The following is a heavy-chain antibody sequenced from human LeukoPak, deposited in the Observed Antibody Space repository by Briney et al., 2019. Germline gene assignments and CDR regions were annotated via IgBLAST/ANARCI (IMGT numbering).Heavy chain of an antibody. CDR2: INDGGST. CDR1: GGSFTKHQ. J-gene: IGHJ4*02. Sequence: SETLSLTCAVYGGSFTKHQWSWIRQPPGKGLEWIGAINDGGSTNYNPSLKSRVTISVDTSKNQFSLKLSSVTAADTAVYYCAGGARLFDYWGQGTLVTVSS. V-gene: IGHV4-34*01. CDR3: AGGARLFDY.